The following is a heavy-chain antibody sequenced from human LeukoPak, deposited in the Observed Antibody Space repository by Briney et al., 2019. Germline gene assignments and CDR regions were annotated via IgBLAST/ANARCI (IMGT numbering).Heavy chain of an antibody. CDR2: ILNDGSNK. CDR3: AKYYYGSGSYYMGDGY. CDR1: GFTFSRYG. Sequence: PGGSLRLSCAASGFTFSRYGMHWVRQAPGKGLEWVAFILNDGSNKYYADSVKGRFTISRENSKNTLYLQMNSLRAEDTAVYYCAKYYYGSGSYYMGDGYWGQGTLVTVSS. V-gene: IGHV3-30*18. J-gene: IGHJ4*02. D-gene: IGHD3-10*01.